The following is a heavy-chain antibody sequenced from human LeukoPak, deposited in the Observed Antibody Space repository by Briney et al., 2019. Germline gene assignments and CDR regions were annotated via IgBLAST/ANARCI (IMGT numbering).Heavy chain of an antibody. CDR2: IYSGGST. V-gene: IGHV3-53*04. Sequence: GGSLRLSCAASGFTASSNYMSWVRQAPGKGLEWVSVIYSGGSTYYADSVKGRFTISRRNSKNTLYLQMNSRRAEDTAEYYCARGVGRGGLGGGLIWGQGTLVTVSS. CDR3: ARGVGRGGLGGGLI. D-gene: IGHD3-16*01. J-gene: IGHJ4*02. CDR1: GFTASSNY.